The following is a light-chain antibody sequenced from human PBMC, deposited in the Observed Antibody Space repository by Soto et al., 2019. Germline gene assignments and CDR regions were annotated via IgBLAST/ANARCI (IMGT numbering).Light chain of an antibody. CDR1: QTLSPNY. V-gene: IGKV3-20*01. J-gene: IGKJ5*01. CDR3: QQYSALPMT. Sequence: DIVWTQSPGTLYFSPGERATLSCSASQTLSPNYLAWCQQKPGPPPRLLIYGSSKRATGIPDRFSGSGSGTDNTLTISRLEPYDFGGYFCQQYSALPMTVGQETRLEIK. CDR2: GSS.